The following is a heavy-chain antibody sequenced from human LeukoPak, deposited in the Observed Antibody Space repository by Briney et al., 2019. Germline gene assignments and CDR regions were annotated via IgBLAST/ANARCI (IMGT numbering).Heavy chain of an antibody. CDR3: ARELPLDTAMVNDDWFDP. J-gene: IGHJ5*02. CDR1: GFTFSSYS. V-gene: IGHV3-21*01. D-gene: IGHD5-18*01. Sequence: GGSLRLSCAASGFTFSSYSMNWVRQAPGKGLEWVSSISSSSSYIYYADSVKGRFTISRDNAKNSLYLQMNSLRAEDTAVYYCARELPLDTAMVNDDWFDPWGQGTLVTVSS. CDR2: ISSSSSYI.